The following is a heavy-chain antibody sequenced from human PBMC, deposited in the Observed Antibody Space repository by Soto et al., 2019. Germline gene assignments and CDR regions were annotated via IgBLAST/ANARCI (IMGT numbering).Heavy chain of an antibody. D-gene: IGHD3-16*01. J-gene: IGHJ6*03. CDR3: ARRRFWVDTSYYMDV. V-gene: IGHV1-18*01. CDR2: ISAYNGNT. Sequence: ASVKVSCKASGYTFTSYGISWVRQAPGQGLEWMGWISAYNGNTNYAQKLQGRVTMTTDTSTSTAYMELRSLRSDDTAVYYCARRRFWVDTSYYMDVWGKGTTVTVSS. CDR1: GYTFTSYG.